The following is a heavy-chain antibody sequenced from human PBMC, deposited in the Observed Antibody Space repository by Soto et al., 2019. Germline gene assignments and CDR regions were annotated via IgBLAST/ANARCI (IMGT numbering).Heavy chain of an antibody. CDR2: IWYDGSNK. Sequence: QVQLVESGGGVVQPGRSLRLSCAASGFTFSSYGMHWVRQAPGKGLEWVAVIWYDGSNKYYADSVKGRFTISRDNSKNTLYLQMNSLRDEDTAVSYCARDLTYYYDSSGYFGYYYGMDVWGQGTTVTVSS. CDR1: GFTFSSYG. D-gene: IGHD3-22*01. CDR3: ARDLTYYYDSSGYFGYYYGMDV. J-gene: IGHJ6*02. V-gene: IGHV3-33*01.